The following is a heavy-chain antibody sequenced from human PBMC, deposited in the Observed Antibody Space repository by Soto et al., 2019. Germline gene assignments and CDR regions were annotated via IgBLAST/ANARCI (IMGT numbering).Heavy chain of an antibody. CDR2: MTVDGRTS. CDR3: ATAEVDD. V-gene: IGHV3-74*03. Sequence: GGSLRLSCTASGFTFGDDGMHWVRQPPGKGPGWVSRMTVDGRTSQYADSVKGRFAASRDNAKSTLSSQMNSLRSEDTAVYYCATAEVDDWGQGTMVTVSS. J-gene: IGHJ4*02. CDR1: GFTFGDDG.